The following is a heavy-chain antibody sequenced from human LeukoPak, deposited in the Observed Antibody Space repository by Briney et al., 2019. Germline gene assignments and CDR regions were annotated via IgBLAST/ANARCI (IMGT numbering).Heavy chain of an antibody. J-gene: IGHJ4*02. V-gene: IGHV3-48*03. CDR3: ARDRDSSSRDYFDY. CDR1: GFTFSSYE. CDR2: ISSSGSTI. Sequence: GGSLRLSCAASGFTFSSYEMNWVRQAPGKGLEWVSYISSSGSTIYYADPVKGRFTISRDNAKNSLYLQMNSLRAEDTAVYYCARDRDSSSRDYFDYWGQGTLVTVSS. D-gene: IGHD6-13*01.